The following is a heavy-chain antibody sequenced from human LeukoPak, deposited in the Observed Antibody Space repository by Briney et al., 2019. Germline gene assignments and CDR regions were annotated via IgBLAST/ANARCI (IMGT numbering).Heavy chain of an antibody. Sequence: SETLSLTCTVSGGSISSSSYYWGWIRQHPGKGLEWIGSIYYSGSTYYNPSLKSRVTISVDTAKNQFSLKLSSVTAADTAVYYCARVGVYSGYYLVRYFDYWGQGTLVTVSS. D-gene: IGHD5-12*01. CDR3: ARVGVYSGYYLVRYFDY. J-gene: IGHJ4*02. CDR2: IYYSGST. V-gene: IGHV4-39*07. CDR1: GGSISSSSYY.